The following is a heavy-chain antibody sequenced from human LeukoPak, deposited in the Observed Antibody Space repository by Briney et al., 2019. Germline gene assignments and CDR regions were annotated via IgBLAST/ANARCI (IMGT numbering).Heavy chain of an antibody. V-gene: IGHV3-30*04. CDR3: ARSSGYYRGYFDY. CDR2: ISYDGSNR. Sequence: GGSLRLSCAASGFTFSSYAMHWVRQAPGKGLEWVAVISYDGSNRYYADSVKGRFTISRDNSKNTLYLQMNSLRAEDTAVYYCARSSGYYRGYFDYWGQGTLVTVSS. CDR1: GFTFSSYA. D-gene: IGHD3-22*01. J-gene: IGHJ4*02.